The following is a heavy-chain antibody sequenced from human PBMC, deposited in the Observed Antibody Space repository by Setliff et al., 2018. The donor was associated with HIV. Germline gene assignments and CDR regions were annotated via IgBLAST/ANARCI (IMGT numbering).Heavy chain of an antibody. CDR1: GVSTSSTSYY. CDR3: TIPASSLAPN. CDR2: IYYTGSP. J-gene: IGHJ4*02. V-gene: IGHV4-39*01. Sequence: SETLSLTCTVSGVSTSSTSYYWGWIRQPPGKGLEWIGYIYYTGSPFYNPSLKSRVTISVDTSNNQFSLKLSSVTAADTAVYYCTIPASSLAPNWGRGTQVTVSS.